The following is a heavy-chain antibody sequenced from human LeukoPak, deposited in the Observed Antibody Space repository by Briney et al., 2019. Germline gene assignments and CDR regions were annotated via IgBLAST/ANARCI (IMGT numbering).Heavy chain of an antibody. D-gene: IGHD3-10*01. Sequence: SETLSLTCAVYGGSFSGYYWSWIRQPAGKGLEWIGHIYSSGSTKFNPSLKSRVTMSIDTSKNQFSLNVTSVAAADTAVYFCARDHVRRNYGAESHLYYFDYWGQGSLVTVSA. CDR1: GGSFSGYY. CDR2: IYSSGST. CDR3: ARDHVRRNYGAESHLYYFDY. V-gene: IGHV4-4*07. J-gene: IGHJ4*02.